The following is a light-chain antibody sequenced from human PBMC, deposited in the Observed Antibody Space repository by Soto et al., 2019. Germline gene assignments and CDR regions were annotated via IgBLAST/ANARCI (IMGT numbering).Light chain of an antibody. J-gene: IGKJ2*01. CDR2: AAS. Sequence: EIVLTQSPGTLSLSPGERATLSCRASLSISSSYLAWYQQKPGQAPRLLIYAASSSATGIPESFSGSGSGTQFTRPISRLAPEDFAVNYCQQYGSSAYTFGQGTQSEIK. CDR1: LSISSSY. V-gene: IGKV3-20*01. CDR3: QQYGSSAYT.